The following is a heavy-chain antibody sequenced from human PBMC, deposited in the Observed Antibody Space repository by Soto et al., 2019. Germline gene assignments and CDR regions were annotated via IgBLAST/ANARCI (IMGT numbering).Heavy chain of an antibody. V-gene: IGHV4-59*01. CDR3: AGHGLDGGNKDV. Sequence: ETLSLACTFSGGSISSYYWSWIRQPPGKGLEWIGYIYYSGSTNYNPSLKSRVTISVDTSKNQFSLKLSSVTAADTAVYYCAGHGLDGGNKDVWGEGSRVNVSS. CDR1: GGSISSYY. CDR2: IYYSGST. D-gene: IGHD5-12*01. J-gene: IGHJ6*04.